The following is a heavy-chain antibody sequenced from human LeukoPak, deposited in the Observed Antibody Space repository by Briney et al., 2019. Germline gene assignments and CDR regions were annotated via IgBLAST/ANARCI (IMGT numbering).Heavy chain of an antibody. CDR2: ITSSGDDI. V-gene: IGHV3-11*01. J-gene: IGHJ4*02. D-gene: IGHD5-12*01. Sequence: GGSLRLSCAASGFTFSDYYMSWIRQAPAKGLEWVAYITSSGDDIYYADSVKGRFTISRDNAKNALFLRMSSLRVEDTATYYCASDIVATSGDFWGQGTLVSVSS. CDR1: GFTFSDYY. CDR3: ASDIVATSGDF.